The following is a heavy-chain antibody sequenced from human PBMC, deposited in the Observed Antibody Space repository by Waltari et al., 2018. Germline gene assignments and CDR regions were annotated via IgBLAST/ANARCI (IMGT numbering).Heavy chain of an antibody. Sequence: QLQLQESGPGLLKPSETLSLTCTVSGGSISSSRYYWGWIRQPPGMGLEWIGSIYYSGSTYYNPTVKSRVNRSVEASKNQFSLKLSSVTAADTAVYYCARHEPYDYVVKSVGYFDYWGQGTLVTVSS. CDR3: ARHEPYDYVVKSVGYFDY. V-gene: IGHV4-39*07. D-gene: IGHD3-16*01. J-gene: IGHJ4*02. CDR1: GGSISSSRYY. CDR2: IYYSGST.